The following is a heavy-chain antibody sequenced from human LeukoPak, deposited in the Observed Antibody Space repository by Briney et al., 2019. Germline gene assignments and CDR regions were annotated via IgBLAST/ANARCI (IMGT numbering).Heavy chain of an antibody. V-gene: IGHV3-23*01. CDR1: GFIFNYYA. D-gene: IGHD6-19*01. CDR2: ISGSDGST. CDR3: AESGYSSGWFRAFDI. Sequence: GGSLSLSCATSGFIFNYYAMSWVRQAPGKGLEWVSGISGSDGSTYYADSVKGRFSISRDNSKKTLFLQMNSLRAEDTAVYYCAESGYSSGWFRAFDIWGQGTLVTVSS. J-gene: IGHJ3*02.